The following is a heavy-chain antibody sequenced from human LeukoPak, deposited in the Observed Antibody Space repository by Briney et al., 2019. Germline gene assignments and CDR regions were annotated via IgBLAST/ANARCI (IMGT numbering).Heavy chain of an antibody. V-gene: IGHV4-59*12. CDR1: GGSISSYY. Sequence: SETLSLTCTVSGGSISSYYWSWIRQPPGKGLEWNGYIYYSGSTNYNPSLRSRVTISVDTSKNQFSLKLSSVTAADTAVYYCARGGNYGDYDGYFDYWGQGTLVTVSS. CDR2: IYYSGST. CDR3: ARGGNYGDYDGYFDY. D-gene: IGHD4-17*01. J-gene: IGHJ4*02.